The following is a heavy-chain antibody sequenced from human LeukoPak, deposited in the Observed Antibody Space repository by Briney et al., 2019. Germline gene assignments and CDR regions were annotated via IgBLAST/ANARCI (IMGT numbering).Heavy chain of an antibody. D-gene: IGHD1-26*01. J-gene: IGHJ4*02. CDR1: GFTFSSYP. CDR3: AKAPGPYSGSYWGYFDY. CDR2: ISGSGGST. Sequence: GGSLRLSCAASGFTFSSYPMSWVRQAPGKGLEWVSAISGSGGSTYYADSVKGRFTISRDNSKNTLYLQMNSLRAEDTAVYYCAKAPGPYSGSYWGYFDYWGQGTLVTVSS. V-gene: IGHV3-23*01.